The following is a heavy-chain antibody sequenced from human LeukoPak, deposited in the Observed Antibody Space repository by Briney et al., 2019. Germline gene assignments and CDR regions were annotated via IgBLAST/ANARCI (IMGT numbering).Heavy chain of an antibody. D-gene: IGHD2-2*01. CDR3: VGGYCRSTKCSASY. Sequence: GGSLRLSCAASGFTFSDYAMHWVRQAPGKGLEYVAAIINNGGTTYYANSVKGRFTISRDNSKNTLYLQMGSLRAEDMAVYYCVGGYCRSTKCSASYWGQGTLVTVSS. V-gene: IGHV3-64*01. CDR2: IINNGGTT. CDR1: GFTFSDYA. J-gene: IGHJ4*02.